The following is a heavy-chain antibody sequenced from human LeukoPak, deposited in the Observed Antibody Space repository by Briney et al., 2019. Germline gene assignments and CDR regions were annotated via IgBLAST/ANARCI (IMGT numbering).Heavy chain of an antibody. V-gene: IGHV3-48*01. CDR3: ASLWEIDY. CDR2: ISSNSSTI. CDR1: GFTFSSYS. D-gene: IGHD3-10*01. J-gene: IGHJ4*02. Sequence: GGSLRLSCAASGFTFSSYSMNWVRQAPGKGLEWVSYISSNSSTIYYADSVKGRVTISRDNATSTLYLQLNSLRAEDTAVYYCASLWEIDYWGRGHRVTVTA.